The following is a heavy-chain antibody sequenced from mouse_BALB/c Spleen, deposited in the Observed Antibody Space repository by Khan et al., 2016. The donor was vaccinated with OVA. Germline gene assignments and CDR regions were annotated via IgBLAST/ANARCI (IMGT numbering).Heavy chain of an antibody. J-gene: IGHJ3*01. CDR2: VNPNTGNT. CDR1: GYSFTGYY. D-gene: IGHD2-14*01. V-gene: IGHV1-26*01. CDR3: ARGYEFFAY. Sequence: EVQLQQSGPDLVKPGASVKMSCKASGYSFTGYYMNWVKQSHGKSLECIGRVNPNTGNTNYNQKFKGKAILIVDTSSSTAYMELRSLTSEDSAVYYGARGYEFFAYWGQGTLVTVSA.